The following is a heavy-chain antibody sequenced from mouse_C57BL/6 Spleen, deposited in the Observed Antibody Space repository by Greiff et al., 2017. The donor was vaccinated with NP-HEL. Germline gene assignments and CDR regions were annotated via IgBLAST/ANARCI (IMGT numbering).Heavy chain of an antibody. Sequence: QVQLQQSGAELVRPGASVKLSCKASGYTFTDYYINWVKQRPGQGLEWIARIYPGSGNTYYNEKFKGKATLTAEKSSSTAYMQLSSLTSEDSAVYFCARMGGGYYVWFAYWGQGTLVTVSA. J-gene: IGHJ3*01. V-gene: IGHV1-76*01. D-gene: IGHD2-3*01. CDR2: IYPGSGNT. CDR1: GYTFTDYY. CDR3: ARMGGGYYVWFAY.